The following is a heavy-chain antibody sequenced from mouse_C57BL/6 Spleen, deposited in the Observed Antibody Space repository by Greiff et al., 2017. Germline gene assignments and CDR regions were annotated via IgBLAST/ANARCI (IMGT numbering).Heavy chain of an antibody. CDR3: ARLGYDYDDYAMDC. CDR2: IYPGDGDT. J-gene: IGHJ4*01. D-gene: IGHD2-4*01. V-gene: IGHV1-80*01. CDR1: GYAFSSYW. Sequence: QVQLQQPGAELVKPGASVKISCKASGYAFSSYWMNWVKQRPGKGLEWIGQIYPGDGDTNYNGKFKGKAKLTADKSSSPAYMQRSSLTSEDSAVYFCARLGYDYDDYAMDCWGQGTSVTVSS.